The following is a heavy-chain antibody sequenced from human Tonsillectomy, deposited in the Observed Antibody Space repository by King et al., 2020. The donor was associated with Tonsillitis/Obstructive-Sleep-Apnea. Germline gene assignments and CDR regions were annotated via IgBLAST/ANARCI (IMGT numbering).Heavy chain of an antibody. V-gene: IGHV1-46*01. J-gene: IGHJ6*03. CDR3: ARRALSNYYFYYMDV. Sequence: QLVQSGAEVKKPGASVKVSCEASGYTFTNYYVHWVRQAPGHGLEWMGLINPSSGSTGYAQKFQGRVTMTRDTSTSTVYMELSSLRSEDTAVYYCARRALSNYYFYYMDVWGKGTTVTVSS. CDR2: INPSSGST. CDR1: GYTFTNYY.